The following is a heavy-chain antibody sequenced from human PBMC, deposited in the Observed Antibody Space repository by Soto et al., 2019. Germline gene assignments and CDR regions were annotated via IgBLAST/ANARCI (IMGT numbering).Heavy chain of an antibody. CDR3: AKADYSQTYFDY. Sequence: QVQLVESGGGVVQPGRSLRLSCAASGFTLSSYGMHWVRQAPGKGLEWVAVISYDGSNKYYADSVKGRFIISRDNSKYTLYLQMNSLRAEDTAVYYCAKADYSQTYFDYWGQGTLVTVSS. J-gene: IGHJ4*02. CDR2: ISYDGSNK. CDR1: GFTLSSYG. D-gene: IGHD2-15*01. V-gene: IGHV3-30*18.